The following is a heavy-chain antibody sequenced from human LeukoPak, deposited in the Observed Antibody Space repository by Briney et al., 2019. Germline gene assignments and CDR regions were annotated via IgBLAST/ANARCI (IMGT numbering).Heavy chain of an antibody. J-gene: IGHJ4*02. D-gene: IGHD6-6*01. Sequence: GGSLRLSCAASGFTFSSYAMSWVRQAPGKGLEWVSAISGSGGSTYYADSVKGRFTISRDNSKNTLYLQMNSLRAEDTAVYYCAKQPEYSSSSFQNYFDYWGQGTLVTVSS. CDR1: GFTFSSYA. V-gene: IGHV3-23*01. CDR2: ISGSGGST. CDR3: AKQPEYSSSSFQNYFDY.